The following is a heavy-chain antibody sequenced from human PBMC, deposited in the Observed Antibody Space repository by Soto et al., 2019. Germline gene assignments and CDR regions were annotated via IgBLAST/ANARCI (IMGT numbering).Heavy chain of an antibody. V-gene: IGHV3-7*03. Sequence: GGSLRLSCASSVFSFILFWMSWVRQTPGKGLEWVANINEDGSEKFFADSVKGRFTISRDNAKNSLSLQMNSLTADDTAVYYCARTGWPQSSYYFDYWGQGTLVTVSS. CDR3: ARTGWPQSSYYFDY. CDR1: VFSFILFW. J-gene: IGHJ4*02. CDR2: INEDGSEK. D-gene: IGHD3-16*01.